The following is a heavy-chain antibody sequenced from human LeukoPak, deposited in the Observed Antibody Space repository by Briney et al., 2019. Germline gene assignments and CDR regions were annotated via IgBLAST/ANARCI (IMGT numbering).Heavy chain of an antibody. CDR2: ISYDESNK. CDR3: ARDKAAAGGYVY. Sequence: PGGSLRLSCAASGFTFSSYGMHWARQAPGKGLEWVAIISYDESNKYYAASVKGRFTISRDNSKNTLYLQMNSLRAEDTAVYYCARDKAAAGGYVYWGQGTLVTVSS. V-gene: IGHV3-30*03. CDR1: GFTFSSYG. D-gene: IGHD6-13*01. J-gene: IGHJ4*02.